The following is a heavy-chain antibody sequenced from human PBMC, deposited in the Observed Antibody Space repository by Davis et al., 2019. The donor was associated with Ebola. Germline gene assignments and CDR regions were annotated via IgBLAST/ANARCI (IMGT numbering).Heavy chain of an antibody. J-gene: IGHJ4*02. D-gene: IGHD4/OR15-4a*01. CDR1: GGSISSYY. V-gene: IGHV4-59*12. CDR3: ARGPSLRNFDY. Sequence: MPGGSLRLSCTVSGGSISSYYWSWIRQPPGKGLEWIGYIYYSGSTNYNPSLKSRVTISVDTSKNQFSLKLSSVTAADTAVYYCARGPSLRNFDYWGQGTLVTVSS. CDR2: IYYSGST.